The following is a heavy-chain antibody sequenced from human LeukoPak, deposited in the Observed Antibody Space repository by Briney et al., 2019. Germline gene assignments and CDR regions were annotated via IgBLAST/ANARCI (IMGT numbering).Heavy chain of an antibody. V-gene: IGHV1-18*01. CDR3: ARIGPPGCSSPSCYADY. D-gene: IGHD2-2*01. Sequence: ASVKVSCKASGYTFISYGISWVRQAPGQGLEWMGWISAYNGNTNYAQKLQGRVTMTTDTSTSTAYMELRSLRSDDTAVYYCARIGPPGCSSPSCYADYWGQGTLVTVSS. CDR2: ISAYNGNT. J-gene: IGHJ4*02. CDR1: GYTFISYG.